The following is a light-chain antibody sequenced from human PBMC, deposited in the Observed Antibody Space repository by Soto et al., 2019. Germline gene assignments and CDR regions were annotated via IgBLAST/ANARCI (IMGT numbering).Light chain of an antibody. V-gene: IGKV1-8*01. Sequence: AIRMTQSPSSFSASTGDRVTITCRASQGISSYLAWYQQKPGKAPKLLIYAASTLQSGVPSRFSGSGSATDFTLTISCLQSADFATYYCQQYYSYPPTFGNGTKVEIK. CDR2: AAS. J-gene: IGKJ1*01. CDR3: QQYYSYPPT. CDR1: QGISSY.